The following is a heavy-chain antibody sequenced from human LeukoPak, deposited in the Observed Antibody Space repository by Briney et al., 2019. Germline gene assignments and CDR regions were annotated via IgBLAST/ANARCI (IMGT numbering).Heavy chain of an antibody. CDR2: ISSSSSYI. D-gene: IGHD2-2*01. Sequence: GGSLRLSCAASGFTFSHYSMTWVRQAPGKGLEWVSSISSSSSYIYYADSVKGRFTISRDNAKNSLYLQMNSLRAEDTAVYYCARGCSSTSCYVIRAFDIWGQGTMVTVSS. CDR3: ARGCSSTSCYVIRAFDI. J-gene: IGHJ3*02. V-gene: IGHV3-21*01. CDR1: GFTFSHYS.